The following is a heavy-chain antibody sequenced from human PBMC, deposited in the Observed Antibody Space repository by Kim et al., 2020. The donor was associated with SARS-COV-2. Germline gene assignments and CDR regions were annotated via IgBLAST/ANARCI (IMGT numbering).Heavy chain of an antibody. V-gene: IGHV3-23*01. CDR1: GFTFSSYA. CDR2: ISGSGGST. CDR3: AKDGATMIVDVLNAFDI. D-gene: IGHD3-22*01. J-gene: IGHJ3*02. Sequence: GGSLRLSCAASGFTFSSYAMSWVRQAPGKGLEWVSAISGSGGSTYYADSVKGRFTISRDNSKNTLYLQMNSLRAEDTAVYYCAKDGATMIVDVLNAFDIWGQGTMVTVSS.